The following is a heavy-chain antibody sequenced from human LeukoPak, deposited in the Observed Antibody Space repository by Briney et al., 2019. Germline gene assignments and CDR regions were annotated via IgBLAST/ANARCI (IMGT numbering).Heavy chain of an antibody. Sequence: PGGSLRLSCAASGFTFSSYAMHWVRQAPGKGLEWVAVISYDGSNKYYADSVKGRFTISRDNSKNTLYLQMNSLRAEDTAVYYCARDLGYYKRGGAFDIWGQGTMVTVSS. J-gene: IGHJ3*02. D-gene: IGHD3-9*01. CDR3: ARDLGYYKRGGAFDI. CDR2: ISYDGSNK. V-gene: IGHV3-30*04. CDR1: GFTFSSYA.